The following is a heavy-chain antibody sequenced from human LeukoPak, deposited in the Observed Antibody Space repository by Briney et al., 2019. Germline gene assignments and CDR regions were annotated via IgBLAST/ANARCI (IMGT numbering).Heavy chain of an antibody. CDR3: ARDEDGAAARNFDS. CDR2: VYYSGST. V-gene: IGHV4-59*12. D-gene: IGHD6-13*01. Sequence: PSETLSLTCTVSGGSINNYYWSWIRQPPGKGLEWIGNVYYSGSTNYNPSLKGRVTISLDTSKNQFSLHLNSVIPEDTAIYYCARDEDGAAARNFDSWGQGILVTVSS. J-gene: IGHJ4*02. CDR1: GGSINNYY.